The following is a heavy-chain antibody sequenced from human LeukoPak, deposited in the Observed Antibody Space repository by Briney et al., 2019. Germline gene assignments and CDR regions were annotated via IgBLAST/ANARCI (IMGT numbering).Heavy chain of an antibody. D-gene: IGHD4-23*01. CDR3: ARERCGGNSDYFDY. CDR2: ISYDGNYK. CDR1: GFTFSTYA. Sequence: GRSLRLSCAASGFTFSTYAMHWVRQAPGKGLEWVTIISYDGNYKYYADSVKGRFTISRDNSKNTLFLQMNSLKAEDTAVYYCARERCGGNSDYFDYWGQGTLVTVSS. V-gene: IGHV3-30-3*01. J-gene: IGHJ4*02.